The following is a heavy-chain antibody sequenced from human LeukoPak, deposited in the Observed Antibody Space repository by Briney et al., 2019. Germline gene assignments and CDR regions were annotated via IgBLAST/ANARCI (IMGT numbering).Heavy chain of an antibody. CDR2: MNPNSGNT. CDR1: GGTFSSYA. Sequence: ASVKVSCKASGGTFSSYAISWVRQATGQGLEWMGWMNPNSGNTGYAQKFQGRVTMTRNTSISTAYMELSSLRSEDTAVYYCARGVGSGQYYFDYWGQGTLVTVFS. J-gene: IGHJ4*02. V-gene: IGHV1-8*02. CDR3: ARGVGSGQYYFDY. D-gene: IGHD6-25*01.